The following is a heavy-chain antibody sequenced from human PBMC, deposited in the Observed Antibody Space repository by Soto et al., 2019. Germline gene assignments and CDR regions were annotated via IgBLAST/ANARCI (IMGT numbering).Heavy chain of an antibody. CDR3: ARDLGLVGATAGLDY. V-gene: IGHV3-33*01. Sequence: GGSLRLSCAASGFTFSSYGMHWVRQAPGKGLEWVAVIWYDGSNKYYADSVKGRFTISRDNSKNTLYLQMNSLRAEDTAVYYCARDLGLVGATAGLDYWGQGTLVTVSS. CDR2: IWYDGSNK. D-gene: IGHD1-26*01. J-gene: IGHJ4*02. CDR1: GFTFSSYG.